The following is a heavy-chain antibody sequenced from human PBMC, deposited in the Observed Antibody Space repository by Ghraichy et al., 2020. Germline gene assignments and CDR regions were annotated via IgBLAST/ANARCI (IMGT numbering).Heavy chain of an antibody. CDR3: TTYTDANFG. J-gene: IGHJ1*01. CDR1: GFTFSNAY. CDR2: IKKKAAGGTT. D-gene: IGHD2-2*02. V-gene: IGHV3-15*01. Sequence: SCAASGFTFSNAYMSWIRQAPGKGPEWVGRIKKKAAGGTTEYAAPVKGRFTISRDDSENTLYLQMNSLKTEDTAVYYCTTYTDANFGWGQGTLVTVSS.